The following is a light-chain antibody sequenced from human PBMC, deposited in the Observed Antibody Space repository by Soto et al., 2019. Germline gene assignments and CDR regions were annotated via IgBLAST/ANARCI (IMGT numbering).Light chain of an antibody. CDR1: QSVNSNY. V-gene: IGKV3-20*01. CDR3: QQYDNSPRT. CDR2: GAS. Sequence: EIVLTQSPGTLSLSPGERATLSCRASQSVNSNYLAWYHQTPGQGPRLLMYGASSRATGIPDRFSGSGSGTDFTLTISRLEPEDFAVYYWQQYDNSPRTFGQGTKVEIK. J-gene: IGKJ1*01.